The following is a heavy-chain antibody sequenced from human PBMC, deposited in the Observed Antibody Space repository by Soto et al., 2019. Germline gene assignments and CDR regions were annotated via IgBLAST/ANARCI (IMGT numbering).Heavy chain of an antibody. CDR1: GGSISSYY. Sequence: SETLSLTCTVSGGSISSYYWSWIRQPPWKGLEWIGYIYYSGSTNYNPSLKSRVTISVDTSKNQFSLKLSSVTAADTAVYYCARGISGIAAAGAHYYYYYMDVWGKGTTVTVSS. D-gene: IGHD6-13*01. J-gene: IGHJ6*03. CDR3: ARGISGIAAAGAHYYYYYMDV. V-gene: IGHV4-59*08. CDR2: IYYSGST.